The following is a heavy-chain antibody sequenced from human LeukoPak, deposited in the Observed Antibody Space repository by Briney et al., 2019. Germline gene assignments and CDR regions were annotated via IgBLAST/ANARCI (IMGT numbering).Heavy chain of an antibody. CDR2: INPSGGST. V-gene: IGHV1-46*01. J-gene: IGHJ3*02. CDR3: ARGGPRWLQLTHDAFDI. Sequence: ASVKVSCKASGYTFTSYYMHWVRQAPGQGLEWMGIINPSGGSTSYAQKFQGRVTMTRDTPTSTVYMELSSLRSEDTAVYYCARGGPRWLQLTHDAFDIWGQGTMVTVSS. CDR1: GYTFTSYY. D-gene: IGHD5-24*01.